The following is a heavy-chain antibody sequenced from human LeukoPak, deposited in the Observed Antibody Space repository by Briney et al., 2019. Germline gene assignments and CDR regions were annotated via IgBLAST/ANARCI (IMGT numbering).Heavy chain of an antibody. D-gene: IGHD2-21*02. J-gene: IGHJ3*02. CDR2: ISSWGRTI. CDR1: GFTFSSYE. V-gene: IGHV3-48*03. CDR3: ARDQGRFKDCGGDCYADFDI. Sequence: PGGSLTRSCAASGFTFSSYEMNWVRQAPGKGLEWVSYISSWGRTIYYADSVKGRFTISRDNAKNSLYLQMNSLRAEDTAVYYCARDQGRFKDCGGDCYADFDIWGQGTRIMVSA.